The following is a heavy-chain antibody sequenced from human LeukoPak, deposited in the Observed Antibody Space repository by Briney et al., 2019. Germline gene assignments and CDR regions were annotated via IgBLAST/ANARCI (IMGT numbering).Heavy chain of an antibody. V-gene: IGHV3-49*04. CDR2: IRSKAYGGTT. D-gene: IGHD3-9*01. Sequence: PGRSLRLSCTASGFTFGDYAMSWVRQAPGNGLDWVGFIRSKAYGGTTEYAASVKGRFTISRDDSKSIAYLQMNSLKTEDTAVYYSTLQHETLTGYSPSLGYWGQGTLVTVSS. CDR3: TLQHETLTGYSPSLGY. J-gene: IGHJ4*02. CDR1: GFTFGDYA.